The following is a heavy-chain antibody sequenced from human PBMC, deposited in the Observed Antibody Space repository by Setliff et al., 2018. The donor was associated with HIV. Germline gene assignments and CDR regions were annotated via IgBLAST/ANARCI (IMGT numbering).Heavy chain of an antibody. V-gene: IGHV1-18*01. CDR3: ARGPAGESYGMDV. D-gene: IGHD3-10*01. J-gene: IGHJ6*02. CDR2: VSGYGSHA. Sequence: ASVKVSCKTSGYKFSINVINWVRQAPGQGLEWMGWVSGYGSHANYAQKLQGRVTMTSDRSTTTAYMELKNLTSDDTAVYYCARGPAGESYGMDVWGQGTTVTVSS. CDR1: GYKFSINV.